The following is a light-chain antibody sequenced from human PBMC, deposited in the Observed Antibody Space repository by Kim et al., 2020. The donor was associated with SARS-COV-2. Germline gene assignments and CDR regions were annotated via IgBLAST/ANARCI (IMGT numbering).Light chain of an antibody. CDR1: QSISSY. J-gene: IGKJ4*01. CDR3: QQNYNSPFP. Sequence: DIQMTQSPSSLSASVGDRVTITCRASQSISSYLNWYQQKPGKAPKLLIYAASSLQSGVPSRFSGSGSGTDFTLTLSRLQPEDFSNYYCQQNYNSPFPFGGGTKVDIK. V-gene: IGKV1-39*01. CDR2: AAS.